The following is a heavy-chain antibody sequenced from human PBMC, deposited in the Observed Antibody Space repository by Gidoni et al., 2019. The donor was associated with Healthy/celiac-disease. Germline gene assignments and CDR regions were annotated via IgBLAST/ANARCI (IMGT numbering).Heavy chain of an antibody. D-gene: IGHD3-10*01. CDR1: GFPFSNAW. CDR2: IKSKTDGVTT. V-gene: IGHV3-15*01. J-gene: IGHJ4*02. CDR3: NSLLEYFDY. Sequence: EVQLVESGGGLVKHGGCLRLSCAASGFPFSNAWMSWVRQAAGNGLEWVGRIKSKTDGVTTDYAAPVKGRFTISRDDSKNTLYLQMNSLKTEDTAVYYCNSLLEYFDYWGQGTLVTVSS.